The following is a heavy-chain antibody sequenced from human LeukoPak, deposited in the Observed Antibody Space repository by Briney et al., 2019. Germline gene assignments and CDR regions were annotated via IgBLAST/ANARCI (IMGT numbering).Heavy chain of an antibody. D-gene: IGHD3-3*01. J-gene: IGHJ6*03. Sequence: SETLSLTCTVSGGSISSYYWSWIRQPPGKGLEWIGYIYYSVSTNYNPSLKSRVTISVDMSKNQFSLKLSSVTAADTAVYYCARRGRFLGYMDVWGKGTTVTVSS. CDR2: IYYSVST. CDR3: ARRGRFLGYMDV. V-gene: IGHV4-59*12. CDR1: GGSISSYY.